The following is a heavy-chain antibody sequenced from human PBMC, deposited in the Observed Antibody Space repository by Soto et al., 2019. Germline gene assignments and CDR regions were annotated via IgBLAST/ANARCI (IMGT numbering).Heavy chain of an antibody. Sequence: QITLKESGPTLVKPTQTLTLTCTFSGFSLSTSGVGVGGIRQPPGKALEWLALIYWDDDKRYSPSLKSRLTITKDTTNNQVVLTMTNMDPVDTATYYCAHRQGGSCYDYWGQGTLVTVSS. J-gene: IGHJ4*02. CDR1: GFSLSTSGVG. CDR3: AHRQGGSCYDY. D-gene: IGHD2-15*01. V-gene: IGHV2-5*02. CDR2: IYWDDDK.